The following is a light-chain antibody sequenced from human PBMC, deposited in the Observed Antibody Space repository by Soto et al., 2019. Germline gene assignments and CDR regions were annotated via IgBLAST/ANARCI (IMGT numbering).Light chain of an antibody. CDR2: VAS. Sequence: DIQMTQSPSSLSASVGDRVTITCRASQGISNYLAWYQQQPGKVPKLLIYVASTLQSGVPSRFSGSGSGTDSTLTISSLHPEDVATYYCQKYNSAPWTFGQGTKVEIK. CDR3: QKYNSAPWT. CDR1: QGISNY. V-gene: IGKV1-27*01. J-gene: IGKJ1*01.